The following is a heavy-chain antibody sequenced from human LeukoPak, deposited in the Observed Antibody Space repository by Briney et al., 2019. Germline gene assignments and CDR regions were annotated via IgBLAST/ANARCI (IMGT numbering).Heavy chain of an antibody. CDR1: GGSISSGGYY. D-gene: IGHD2-2*02. V-gene: IGHV4-30-2*01. Sequence: PSETLSLTCTVSGGSISSGGYYWSWIRQPPGKGLEWIGYIYHSGSTYYNPSLKSRVTISVDRSKNQFSLKLSSVTAADTAVYYCASGGARGWLKNCSSTSCYTYYFDYWGQGTLVTVSS. CDR2: IYHSGST. CDR3: ASGGARGWLKNCSSTSCYTYYFDY. J-gene: IGHJ4*02.